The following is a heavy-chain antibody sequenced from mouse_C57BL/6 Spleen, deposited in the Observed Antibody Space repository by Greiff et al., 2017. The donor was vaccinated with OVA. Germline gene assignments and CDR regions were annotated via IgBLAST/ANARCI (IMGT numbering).Heavy chain of an antibody. CDR3: ARGDGYYVY. V-gene: IGHV1-69*01. CDR2: IDPSDSYT. J-gene: IGHJ3*01. Sequence: VQLQQPGAELVMPGASVKLSCKASGYTFTSYWMHWVKQRPGQGLEWIGEIDPSDSYTNYNQKFKGKSTLTVDKSSSTAYMQLSSLTSEDSAVYYCARGDGYYVYWGQGTLVTVSA. CDR1: GYTFTSYW. D-gene: IGHD2-3*01.